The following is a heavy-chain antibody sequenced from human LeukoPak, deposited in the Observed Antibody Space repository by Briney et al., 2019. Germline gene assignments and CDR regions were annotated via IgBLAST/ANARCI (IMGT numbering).Heavy chain of an antibody. Sequence: PSETLSLTCTVSGGSISSYYWSWIRQPAGKGLEWIGRIYTSGSTNYNPSLKSRVTMSVDTSKNQFSLKLSSVTAADTAVYYCARELGQYCSSTSCYGYAFDIWGQGTMVTVSS. J-gene: IGHJ3*02. D-gene: IGHD2-2*01. V-gene: IGHV4-4*07. CDR3: ARELGQYCSSTSCYGYAFDI. CDR2: IYTSGST. CDR1: GGSISSYY.